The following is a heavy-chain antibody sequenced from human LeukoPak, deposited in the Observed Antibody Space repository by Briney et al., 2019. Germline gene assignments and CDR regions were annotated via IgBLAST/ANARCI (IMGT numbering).Heavy chain of an antibody. J-gene: IGHJ3*02. Sequence: GGSLRLSCAASGFTFSSYAMNWVRQAPGKGLEWVSAISSSCGNTYYADSVKGRFTISRDNSKNTLYLQMNSLRAEDTAVYYCAKGYSSGWLDAFDIWGQGTMVTVSS. CDR2: ISSSCGNT. D-gene: IGHD6-19*01. CDR1: GFTFSSYA. CDR3: AKGYSSGWLDAFDI. V-gene: IGHV3-23*01.